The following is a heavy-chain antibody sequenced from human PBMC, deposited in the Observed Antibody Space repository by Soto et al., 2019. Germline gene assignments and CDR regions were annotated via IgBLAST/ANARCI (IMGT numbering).Heavy chain of an antibody. Sequence: GSVKVSCKASGYTFTSYGISWVRQAPGQGLEWMGWISAYNGNTNYAQKLQGRVTMTTDTSTSTAYMELRSLRSDDTAVYYCARVMTTDYYYDYWGQGTLVTVSS. J-gene: IGHJ4*02. CDR1: GYTFTSYG. CDR2: ISAYNGNT. CDR3: ARVMTTDYYYDY. V-gene: IGHV1-18*01. D-gene: IGHD4-17*01.